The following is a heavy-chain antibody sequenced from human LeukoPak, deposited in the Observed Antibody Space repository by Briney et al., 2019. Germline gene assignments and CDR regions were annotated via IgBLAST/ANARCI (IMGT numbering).Heavy chain of an antibody. CDR1: GGSSSNYY. J-gene: IGHJ4*02. D-gene: IGHD3-3*01. CDR2: IYYSGST. Sequence: SGTLSLTCSVSGGSSSNYYWSWIRQPPGKGLEWIGYIYYSGSTNYNPPLTSRVTISLDTSKNQFSLKLSSVTAADTAVYYCARRRGDFWSDYYAFDYWGQGTLVTISS. CDR3: ARRRGDFWSDYYAFDY. V-gene: IGHV4-59*08.